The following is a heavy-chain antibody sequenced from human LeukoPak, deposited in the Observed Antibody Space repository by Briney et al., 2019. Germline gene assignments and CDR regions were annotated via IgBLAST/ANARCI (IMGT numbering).Heavy chain of an antibody. D-gene: IGHD2-15*01. J-gene: IGHJ4*02. V-gene: IGHV4-4*02. CDR3: ARVGRYCSGGSCYSGRFDY. Sequence: SGTLSLTCAVSGGSISSSNWWSRVRQPPGKGLEWIGENYHNGSTNYNPSVKSRVTISVDKSKNQFSLKLSSVTAADTAVYYCARVGRYCSGGSCYSGRFDYWGQGTLVTVSS. CDR2: NYHNGST. CDR1: GGSISSSNW.